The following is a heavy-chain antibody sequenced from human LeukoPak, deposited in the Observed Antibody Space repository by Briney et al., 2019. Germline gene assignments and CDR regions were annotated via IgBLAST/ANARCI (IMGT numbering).Heavy chain of an antibody. D-gene: IGHD2-21*01. V-gene: IGHV1-2*02. CDR1: GYTFTDYY. CDR3: ARADRLHGGPYLIGP. CDR2: INPNSGGT. J-gene: IGHJ5*02. Sequence: ASVKVSCKTSGYTFTDYYLHWVRQAPGQGLEWMGWINPNSGGTSAAQKFQGRVTMTRDTSITTVYMEVSWLTSDDTAIYYCARADRLHGGPYLIGPWGEGTLVTVSS.